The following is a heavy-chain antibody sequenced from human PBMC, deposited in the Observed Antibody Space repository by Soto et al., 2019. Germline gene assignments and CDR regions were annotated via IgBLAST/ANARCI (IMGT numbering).Heavy chain of an antibody. J-gene: IGHJ4*02. Sequence: LRLSCAASGFTFSSYGMHWVRQAPGKGLEWVAVIAYDGSNKYYADSVKGRFTISRDNSKNTLYLQMNSLRAEDTAVYYCARKKDYGAGFDYWGQGTLVTVSS. CDR1: GFTFSSYG. V-gene: IGHV3-30*03. CDR2: IAYDGSNK. D-gene: IGHD4-17*01. CDR3: ARKKDYGAGFDY.